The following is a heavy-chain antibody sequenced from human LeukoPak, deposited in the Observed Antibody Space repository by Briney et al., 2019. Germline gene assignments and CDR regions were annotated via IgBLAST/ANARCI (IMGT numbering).Heavy chain of an antibody. CDR3: ARQTGSGLFILP. Sequence: PSETLSLTCTVSGYSISSDYYWGWIRQPPGKGLEWIGSMYHSGSIYYNPSLKSQVSISIDTSKNQFSLRLTSVTAADTAVYYCARQTGSGLFILPGGQGTLVTVSS. J-gene: IGHJ4*02. D-gene: IGHD3/OR15-3a*01. CDR2: MYHSGSI. CDR1: GYSISSDYY. V-gene: IGHV4-38-2*02.